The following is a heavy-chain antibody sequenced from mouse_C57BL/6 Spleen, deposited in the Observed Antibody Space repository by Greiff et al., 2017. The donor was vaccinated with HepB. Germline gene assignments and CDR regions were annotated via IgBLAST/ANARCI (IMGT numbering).Heavy chain of an antibody. CDR1: GYAFSSSW. V-gene: IGHV1-82*01. CDR3: ASYYYGSSYEGFDV. Sequence: QVQLKESGPELVKPGASVKISCKASGYAFSSSWMNWVKQRPGKGLEWIGRIYPGDGDTNYNGKFKGKATLTADKSSSTAYMQLSSLTSEDSAVYFCASYYYGSSYEGFDVWGTGTTVTVSS. CDR2: IYPGDGDT. D-gene: IGHD1-1*01. J-gene: IGHJ1*03.